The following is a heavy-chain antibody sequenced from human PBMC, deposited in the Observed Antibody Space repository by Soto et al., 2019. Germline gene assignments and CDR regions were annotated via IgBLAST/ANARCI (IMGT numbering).Heavy chain of an antibody. CDR2: ISSSSSYI. CDR1: PFTFSSYS. CDR3: ARSRNYDFWSGYSLPPDYYYYKDV. V-gene: IGHV3-21*01. J-gene: IGHJ6*03. Sequence: PGGSLSLSCAASPFTFSSYSMNWVRQAPGKWLELVSSISSSSSYIYYADSMKGRFTISRDNAKNSLYLQMNSLRAEDTAVYYCARSRNYDFWSGYSLPPDYYYYKDVWGKGTTVTVSS. D-gene: IGHD3-3*01.